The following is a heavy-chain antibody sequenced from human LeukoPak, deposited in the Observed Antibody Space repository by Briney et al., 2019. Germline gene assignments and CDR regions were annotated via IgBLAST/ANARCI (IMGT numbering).Heavy chain of an antibody. CDR1: GFTFDDYG. V-gene: IGHV3-20*04. CDR2: INWNGGST. CDR3: ARGRGRYRGSYQLFDY. J-gene: IGHJ4*02. Sequence: GGSLRLSCAASGFTFDDYGMSWVRQAPGKGLEWVSGINWNGGSTGYADSVKGRFTISRDNAKNSLYLQMNSLRAEDTALYYCARGRGRYRGSYQLFDYGGQGTLVTVSS. D-gene: IGHD1-26*01.